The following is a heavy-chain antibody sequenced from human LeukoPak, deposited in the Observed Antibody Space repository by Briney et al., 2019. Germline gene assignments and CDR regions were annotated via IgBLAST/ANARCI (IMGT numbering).Heavy chain of an antibody. Sequence: SETLSLTCTVSGGSITFYYWSWIRQPPGKGLEWIGYISSSGSTNYNPSLKSRVTISVDTSKNQFSLKLSSVTAADTAVYYCARVRGSSWYRYFDYWGQGTLVTVSS. J-gene: IGHJ4*02. D-gene: IGHD6-13*01. V-gene: IGHV4-59*01. CDR1: GGSITFYY. CDR3: ARVRGSSWYRYFDY. CDR2: ISSSGST.